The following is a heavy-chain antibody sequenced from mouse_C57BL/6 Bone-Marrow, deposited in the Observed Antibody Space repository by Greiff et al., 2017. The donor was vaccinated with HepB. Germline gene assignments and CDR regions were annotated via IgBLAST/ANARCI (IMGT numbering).Heavy chain of an antibody. CDR1: GFTFSSYG. J-gene: IGHJ4*01. D-gene: IGHD1-1*01. CDR3: ARQGRYDYGSSYVKYYYAMDY. V-gene: IGHV5-6*02. CDR2: ISSGGSYT. Sequence: EVKVEESGGDLVKPGGSLKLSCAASGFTFSSYGMSWVRQTPDKRLEWVATISSGGSYTYYPDSVKGRFTISRDNAKNTLYLQMSSLKSEDTAMYYCARQGRYDYGSSYVKYYYAMDYWGQGTSVTVSS.